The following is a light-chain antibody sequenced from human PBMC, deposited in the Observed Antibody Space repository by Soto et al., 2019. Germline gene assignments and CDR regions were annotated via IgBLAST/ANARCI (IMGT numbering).Light chain of an antibody. CDR1: RTVNNY. CDR2: AAS. V-gene: IGKV3-11*01. Sequence: IRLPQSPSTLSMSPGERATLSCRASRTVNNYLAWYQQKPGQAPRLLIYAASIRATGLPARFSGCGSGTGCTLTISIRQPQDDGVDFYHHHTDGPPLPFGQGTRLEIK. J-gene: IGKJ5*01. CDR3: HHHTDGPPLP.